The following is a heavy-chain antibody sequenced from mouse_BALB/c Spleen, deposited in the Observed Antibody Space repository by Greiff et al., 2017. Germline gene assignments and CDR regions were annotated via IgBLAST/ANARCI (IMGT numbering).Heavy chain of an antibody. CDR1: GFSLTGYG. CDR2: IWGDGST. D-gene: IGHD3-2*01. Sequence: VKLVESGPGLVAPSQSLSITCTVSGFSLTGYGVNWVRQPPGKGLEWLGMIWGDGSTDYNSALKYRLSISKDNSKSQVFLKMNSLQTDDTARYYCARDARDSSGYYYAMDYWGQGTSVTVSS. J-gene: IGHJ4*01. V-gene: IGHV2-6-7*01. CDR3: ARDARDSSGYYYAMDY.